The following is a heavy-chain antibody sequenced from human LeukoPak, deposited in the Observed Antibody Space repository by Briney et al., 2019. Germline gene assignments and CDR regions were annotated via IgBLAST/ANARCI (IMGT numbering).Heavy chain of an antibody. D-gene: IGHD2-2*01. V-gene: IGHV4-30-2*01. CDR1: GGSISSGGYS. J-gene: IGHJ5*02. CDR2: IYHSGST. CDR3: ARAEVPAHEKWFDP. Sequence: PSETLSLTCAVSGGSISSGGYSWSRIRQPPGKGLEWIGYIYHSGSTYYNPSLKSRVTISVDRSKNQFSLKLSSVTAADTAVYYCARAEVPAHEKWFDPWGQGTLVTVSS.